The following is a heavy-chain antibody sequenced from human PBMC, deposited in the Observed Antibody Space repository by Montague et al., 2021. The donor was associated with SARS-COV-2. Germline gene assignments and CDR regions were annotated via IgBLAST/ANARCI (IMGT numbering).Heavy chain of an antibody. CDR3: ARGGYGGWTGYYFDY. D-gene: IGHD4/OR15-4a*01. CDR2: IFHSGTI. Sequence: SETLSLTCRVSGDSISTSTWWTWVRQTPGKGLEWIGEIFHSGTINYNPSLKSRVSISVDKSNNQFSLRLSSVTAADTAMYYCARGGYGGWTGYYFDYWGQGTLVTVSS. V-gene: IGHV4-4*02. J-gene: IGHJ4*02. CDR1: GDSISTSTW.